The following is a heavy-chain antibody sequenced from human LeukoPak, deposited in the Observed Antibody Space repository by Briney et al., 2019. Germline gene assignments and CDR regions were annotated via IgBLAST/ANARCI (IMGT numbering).Heavy chain of an antibody. D-gene: IGHD3-10*01. Sequence: SETLSLTCADYGGSFSGYYWGWIRQPPGKGLEWIGEINHSGSTNYNPSLKSRVTISVDTSKNQFSLKLSSVTAADTAVYYCARASGQDPPTYYGMDVWGQGTTVTVSS. CDR2: INHSGST. CDR1: GGSFSGYY. J-gene: IGHJ6*02. V-gene: IGHV4-34*01. CDR3: ARASGQDPPTYYGMDV.